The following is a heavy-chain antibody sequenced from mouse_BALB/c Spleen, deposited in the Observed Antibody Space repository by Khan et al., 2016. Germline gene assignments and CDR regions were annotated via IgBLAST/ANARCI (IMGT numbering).Heavy chain of an antibody. Sequence: EVQLQESGPDLVKPSQSLSLTCTVTGYSITSGYSWHWIRQFPGNKLEWMGYIHYSGGTNYIPSLKSRISITRDTSKNQFFLQLNSVTPEDSATXYCTRTHGYYAMDYWGQGTSVTVSS. CDR1: GYSITSGYS. J-gene: IGHJ4*01. CDR2: IHYSGGT. CDR3: TRTHGYYAMDY. V-gene: IGHV3-1*02.